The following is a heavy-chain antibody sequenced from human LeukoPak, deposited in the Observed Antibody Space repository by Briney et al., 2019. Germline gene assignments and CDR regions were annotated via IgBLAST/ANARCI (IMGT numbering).Heavy chain of an antibody. J-gene: IGHJ4*02. CDR1: GFTVSGNY. CDR2: IYSGGST. Sequence: GGSLRLSCAASGFTVSGNYMSWVRQAPGKGLEWVSVIYSGGSTYCADSVKGRFTISRDNSKNTLYLQMKSLRAEDTAVYYCARDPPQSGGSYPYYFDYWGQGTLVTVSS. V-gene: IGHV3-66*01. D-gene: IGHD1-26*01. CDR3: ARDPPQSGGSYPYYFDY.